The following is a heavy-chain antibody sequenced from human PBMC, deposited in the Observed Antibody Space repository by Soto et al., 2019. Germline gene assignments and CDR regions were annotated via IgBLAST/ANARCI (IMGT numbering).Heavy chain of an antibody. CDR3: STTGGY. CDR1: RITFIGYR. Sequence: GALRLSCVASRITFIGYRMNWVRQAPGRGLEWVATIRQDGGQMYYVDSVKGRFTISRDRAKNSLHLQMNSLTVEDTALYYCSTTGGYWGQGIPVTVSS. CDR2: IRQDGGQM. J-gene: IGHJ4*02. V-gene: IGHV3-7*05. D-gene: IGHD2-8*02.